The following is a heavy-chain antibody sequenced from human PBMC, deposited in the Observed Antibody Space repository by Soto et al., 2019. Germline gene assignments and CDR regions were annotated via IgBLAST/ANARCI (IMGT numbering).Heavy chain of an antibody. V-gene: IGHV3-73*01. J-gene: IGHJ4*02. D-gene: IGHD2-8*01. CDR1: GFAFSGSA. CDR2: IRSKPHNYAT. Sequence: EVQLVESGGDSVQSGGSLKVSCVASGFAFSGSAFHWVRQAPGKGLEWVGRIRSKPHNYATEYAASVKGRFIISRDDSRNTAYLQMNNLKTEDTAVYYCTRPNEEMAFDYWGQGTLVTVSS. CDR3: TRPNEEMAFDY.